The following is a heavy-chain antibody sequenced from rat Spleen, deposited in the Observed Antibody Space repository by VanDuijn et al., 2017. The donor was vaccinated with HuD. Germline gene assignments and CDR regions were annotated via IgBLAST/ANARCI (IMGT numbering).Heavy chain of an antibody. V-gene: IGHV5-27*01. D-gene: IGHD1-2*01. CDR1: GFTFSNYY. CDR3: ARPLFTIATISPLDY. J-gene: IGHJ2*01. Sequence: EVQLVESGGGLVQPGRSLKLSCAASGFTFSNYYMAWVRQAPTKGLEWVAYISTGGGGTYYRDSVKGRFTISRDNAKNTLYLQMDSLRSEDTATYYCARPLFTIATISPLDYWGQGVMVTVSS. CDR2: ISTGGGGT.